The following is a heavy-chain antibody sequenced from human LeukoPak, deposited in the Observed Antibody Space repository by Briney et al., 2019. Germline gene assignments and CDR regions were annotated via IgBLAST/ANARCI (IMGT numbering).Heavy chain of an antibody. Sequence: ASVKVSCKASGYTFTGYYMHWVRQAPGQGLEWMGWINPNSGGTNYAQKFRGRVTMTRDTSISTAYMELSRLRSEDTAVYYCARLVVVDYYYYMDVWGKGTTVTISS. CDR2: INPNSGGT. D-gene: IGHD3-22*01. CDR3: ARLVVVDYYYYMDV. J-gene: IGHJ6*03. V-gene: IGHV1-2*02. CDR1: GYTFTGYY.